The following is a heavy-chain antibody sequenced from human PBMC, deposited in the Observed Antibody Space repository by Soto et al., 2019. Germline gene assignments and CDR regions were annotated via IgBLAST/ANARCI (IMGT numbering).Heavy chain of an antibody. CDR3: ASRITAYGAYDF. J-gene: IGHJ4*02. CDR1: GFTVSSNY. CDR2: IYTDGST. Sequence: EVQLVESGGGLVQPGGSLRLTCAASGFTVSSNYMSWVRQAPGKGLEWVSIIYTDGSTYYADSVKGRFTLSRDDSKNTLYLQINSLRVEDPAVYSWASRITAYGAYDFWGQGPLVTVSS. V-gene: IGHV3-66*01. D-gene: IGHD4-17*01.